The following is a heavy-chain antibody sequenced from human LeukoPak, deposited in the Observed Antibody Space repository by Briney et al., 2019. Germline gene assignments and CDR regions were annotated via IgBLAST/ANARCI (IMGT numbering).Heavy chain of an antibody. CDR3: TSPLIRDSSGYYYAGDAFDY. CDR1: GFTFSGSA. D-gene: IGHD3-22*01. J-gene: IGHJ4*02. CDR2: IRSKANSYAT. Sequence: GGSLRLSCAASGFTFSGSAMHWVRQAPGKGLEWVGRIRSKANSYATAYAASVKGRFTISRDDSKNTAYLQMNSLKTEDTAVYYCTSPLIRDSSGYYYAGDAFDYWGQGTLVTVSS. V-gene: IGHV3-73*01.